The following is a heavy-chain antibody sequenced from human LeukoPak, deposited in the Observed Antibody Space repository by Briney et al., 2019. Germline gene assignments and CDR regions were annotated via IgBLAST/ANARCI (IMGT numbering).Heavy chain of an antibody. J-gene: IGHJ1*01. CDR2: IYYSGTT. D-gene: IGHD3-22*01. Sequence: SQTLSLTCTVSGGSISSGAYFWSWIRQHPGTGLDWIGFIYYSGTTYYDPSLESRVIISVDTSKNQFSLKLSSVTAADTAVYYCAREAYDSSGHRYFQHWGQGTLVTVSS. CDR3: AREAYDSSGHRYFQH. V-gene: IGHV4-31*03. CDR1: GGSISSGAYF.